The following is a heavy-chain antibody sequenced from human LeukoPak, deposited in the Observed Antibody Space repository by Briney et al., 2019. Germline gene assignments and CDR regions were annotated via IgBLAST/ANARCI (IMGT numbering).Heavy chain of an antibody. V-gene: IGHV4-34*01. CDR3: ARHVRITMVRGVSRSTYYYYYMDV. J-gene: IGHJ6*03. Sequence: SETLSLTCAVYGGSFSGYYWSWIRQPPGKGLEWIGEINNSGSTNYNTSFKSRVTISVDTPKNQLSLKLSSVTAADTAVYYCARHVRITMVRGVSRSTYYYYYMDVWGKGTTVTISS. D-gene: IGHD3-10*01. CDR1: GGSFSGYY. CDR2: INNSGST.